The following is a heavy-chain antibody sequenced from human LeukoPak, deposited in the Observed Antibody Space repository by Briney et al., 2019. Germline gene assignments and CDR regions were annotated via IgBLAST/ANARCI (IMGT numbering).Heavy chain of an antibody. V-gene: IGHV3-48*03. CDR3: AGGGITVVRGVIITPGDFDY. CDR1: GFTFSTFE. D-gene: IGHD3-10*01. CDR2: ISSSGSTI. J-gene: IGHJ4*02. Sequence: PGGSLRLSCAASGFTFSTFEMNWVRQAPGKGLEWVSYISSSGSTIYYADSVKGRFTISRDNAKNSLYLQMNSLRADDTAVYYCAGGGITVVRGVIITPGDFDYWGQGSLVTVSS.